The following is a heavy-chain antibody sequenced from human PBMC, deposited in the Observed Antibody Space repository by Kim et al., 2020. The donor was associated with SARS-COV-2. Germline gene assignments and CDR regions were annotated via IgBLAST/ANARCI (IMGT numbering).Heavy chain of an antibody. V-gene: IGHV3-23*01. D-gene: IGHD2-8*02. CDR1: GFTFSNYA. CDR3: RGYSTGYSFDY. J-gene: IGHJ4*02. CDR2: ITPSGGST. Sequence: GGSLRLSCTASGFTFSNYAMSWVRQAPGKGLEWVSAITPSGGSTFYADSVKGRFTISRDNSKNTLYLQMNSLRAEDTAIYYCRGYSTGYSFDYWGQGTLVTVSS.